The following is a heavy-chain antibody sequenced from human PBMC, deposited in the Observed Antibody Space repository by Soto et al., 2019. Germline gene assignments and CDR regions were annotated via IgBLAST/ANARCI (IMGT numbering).Heavy chain of an antibody. V-gene: IGHV2-5*02. J-gene: IGHJ6*02. D-gene: IGHD4-17*01. CDR1: GFSLSTSGVG. CDR3: AHDYVAYYGMDV. Sequence: QITLKESGPTLVKPTQTLTLTCTFSGFSLSTSGVGVGWIRQPPGKALECLALIYWDDDKRYSPSLKSRLTITKDTSKNQVVLTLTNMDPVDTATYYCAHDYVAYYGMDVWGQGTTVTVSS. CDR2: IYWDDDK.